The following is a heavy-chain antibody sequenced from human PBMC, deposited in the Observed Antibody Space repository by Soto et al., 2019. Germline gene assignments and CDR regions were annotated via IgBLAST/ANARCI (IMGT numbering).Heavy chain of an antibody. J-gene: IGHJ6*02. Sequence: VQLLESGGGLVQPGGSLRLSCAASGFAFSSYAMTWVRQAPGKGLEWVSALSGSGATTYYADSVKGRFTISRDNSKNTLSLEMNSLRAEDTAVYYCAKPPEISSTFYYYGLDVWGQGTTVTVSS. D-gene: IGHD2-2*01. V-gene: IGHV3-23*01. CDR3: AKPPEISSTFYYYGLDV. CDR2: LSGSGATT. CDR1: GFAFSSYA.